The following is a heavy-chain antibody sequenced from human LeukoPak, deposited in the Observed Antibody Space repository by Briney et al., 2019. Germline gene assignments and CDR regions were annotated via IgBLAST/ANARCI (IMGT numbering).Heavy chain of an antibody. V-gene: IGHV3-43*02. Sequence: GVSLRLSCAASGFSFDDYPMHWVRQAPGKGLEWVSVINEDGGKTFYADSVRGRFTISRDNSKNSLYLQMNSLRTEDTALYYCAKEIDTLGTNAFDIWGQGTIVTVSS. CDR3: AKEIDTLGTNAFDI. J-gene: IGHJ3*02. CDR2: INEDGGKT. D-gene: IGHD2-15*01. CDR1: GFSFDDYP.